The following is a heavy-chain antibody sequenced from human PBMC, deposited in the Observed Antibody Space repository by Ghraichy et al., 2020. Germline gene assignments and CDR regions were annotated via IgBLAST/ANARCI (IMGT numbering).Heavy chain of an antibody. CDR2: IYHSGST. CDR1: GYSISSGYY. Sequence: SETLSLTCAVSGYSISSGYYWGWIRQPPGKGLEWIGSIYHSGSTYYNLSLKSRVTISVDTSKNQFSLKLSSVTAADTAVYYCARGPDAFDIWGQGTMVTVSS. J-gene: IGHJ3*02. CDR3: ARGPDAFDI. V-gene: IGHV4-38-2*01.